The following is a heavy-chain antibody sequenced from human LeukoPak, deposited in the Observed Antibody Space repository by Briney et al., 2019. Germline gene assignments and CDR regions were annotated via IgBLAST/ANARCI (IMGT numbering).Heavy chain of an antibody. CDR1: GFTFSSYW. CDR3: AREGITFGGVIVRAPQYYFDY. CDR2: IKQDGSEK. Sequence: GGSLRLSCAASGFTFSSYWMSWVRQAPGKGLEWVANIKQDGSEKYYVDSVKGRFTISRDNAKNSLYLQMNSLRAEDTAVYYCAREGITFGGVIVRAPQYYFDYWGQGTLVTVSS. J-gene: IGHJ4*02. V-gene: IGHV3-7*01. D-gene: IGHD3-16*02.